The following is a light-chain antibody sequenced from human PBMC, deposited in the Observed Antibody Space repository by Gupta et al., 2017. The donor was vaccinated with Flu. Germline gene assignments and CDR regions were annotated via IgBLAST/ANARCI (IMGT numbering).Light chain of an antibody. J-gene: IGKJ3*01. V-gene: IGKV3-20*01. CDR3: QQYGTSPLFA. CDR2: GAS. Sequence: EIVLTQSPGTLSSSPGERATLSCRASQSLSSTYLAWYQQKPGQAPRLLIYGASSRATGVPDRLSGSGSGTDFTLTISRLEPEDFAVYYCQQYGTSPLFAFGPGTQVNIK. CDR1: QSLSSTY.